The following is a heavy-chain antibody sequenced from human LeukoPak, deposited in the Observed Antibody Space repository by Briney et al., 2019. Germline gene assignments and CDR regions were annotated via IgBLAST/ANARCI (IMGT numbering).Heavy chain of an antibody. Sequence: PSETLSLTCTVSGGSISSYYWSWIRQPAGKGLEWIGRIYTSGSTNYNPSLKSRVTMSVDTPKNQFSLKLSSVTAADTAVYYCASLHYDYVWGSYRDAFDIWGQGTMATVSS. D-gene: IGHD3-16*02. CDR1: GGSISSYY. CDR2: IYTSGST. J-gene: IGHJ3*02. V-gene: IGHV4-4*07. CDR3: ASLHYDYVWGSYRDAFDI.